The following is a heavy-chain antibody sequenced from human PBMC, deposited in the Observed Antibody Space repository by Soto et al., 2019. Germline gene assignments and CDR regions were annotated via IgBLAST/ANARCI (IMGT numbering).Heavy chain of an antibody. D-gene: IGHD3-10*01. CDR2: FDPEDGET. V-gene: IGHV1-24*01. CDR3: ARSCNYGSYWYFDL. J-gene: IGHJ2*01. CDR1: GYTLSELS. Sequence: ASVKVSCKVSGYTLSELSMHWVRQAPGKGLEWMGGFDPEDGETVYAQKFQGRVTMTEDTSTDTANMELNSLTSEDTAVYYCARSCNYGSYWYFDLWGRGTLVTVSS.